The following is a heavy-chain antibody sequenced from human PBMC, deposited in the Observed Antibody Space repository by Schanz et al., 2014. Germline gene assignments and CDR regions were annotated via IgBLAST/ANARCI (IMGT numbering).Heavy chain of an antibody. J-gene: IGHJ3*02. CDR3: ARGPSTGAFDI. CDR1: GYSFTTYD. Sequence: QVQLVQSGAEVKKPGASVRVSCKASGYSFTTYDVNWVRQATGQGLEWMGWMNSKTGNTGYAQRFQGRVTMTRDTSTSTVYMELSSLRSEDTAVYFCARGPSTGAFDIWGQGTMXTVSS. CDR2: MNSKTGNT. V-gene: IGHV1-8*01.